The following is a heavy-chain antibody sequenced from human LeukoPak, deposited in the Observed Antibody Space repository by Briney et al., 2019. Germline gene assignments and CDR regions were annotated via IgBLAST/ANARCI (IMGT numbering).Heavy chain of an antibody. J-gene: IGHJ5*01. CDR2: ISGSGDNT. Sequence: GGSLRLSCAASGFTFSSYAMSWVRQVPGKGLEWVSVISGSGDNTYYADSVKGRFTVSSDNSLTTVFLQMNSLRAEDTGVYFCAKTRNWFDSWGLGTHVTVSS. V-gene: IGHV3-23*01. CDR3: AKTRNWFDS. CDR1: GFTFSSYA.